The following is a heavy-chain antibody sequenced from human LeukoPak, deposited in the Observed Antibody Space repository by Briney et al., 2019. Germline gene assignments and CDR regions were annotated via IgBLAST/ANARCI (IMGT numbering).Heavy chain of an antibody. CDR2: INPSGGNT. V-gene: IGHV1-46*01. D-gene: IGHD2-2*01. Sequence: WASVKVSCKASGYTFTSYYMHWVRQAPGQGLEWMGIINPSGGNTNYAQKFQGRVTMTRDTSTSTVYMELSSLRSEDTAVYYCATSVVPAVDAFDIWGQGTMVTVSS. J-gene: IGHJ3*02. CDR1: GYTFTSYY. CDR3: ATSVVPAVDAFDI.